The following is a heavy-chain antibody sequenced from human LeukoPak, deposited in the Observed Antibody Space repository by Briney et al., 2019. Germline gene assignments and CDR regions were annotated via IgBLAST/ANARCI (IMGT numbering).Heavy chain of an antibody. V-gene: IGHV3-30*18. CDR2: ISYDGSNK. Sequence: PGGSLRLSCAASGFTFSSYSMHWVRQAPGKGLEWVTVISYDGSNKYYADSVKGRFTISRDNSKNTLYLQMNSLRAEDTAVYYCVKEVGATLAYWGQGTLVTVSS. J-gene: IGHJ4*02. CDR1: GFTFSSYS. CDR3: VKEVGATLAY. D-gene: IGHD1-26*01.